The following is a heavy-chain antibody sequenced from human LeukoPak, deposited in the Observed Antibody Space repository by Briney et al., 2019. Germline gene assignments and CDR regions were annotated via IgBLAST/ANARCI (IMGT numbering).Heavy chain of an antibody. D-gene: IGHD1-26*01. Sequence: VGSLRLSCAASGVTFSSYAMRWIRQAPGKGLEWVSHVCGSGGSTDYEDSVKGRFTISRDNSKDTLFLQMNSLRAEDTAVYYCATGGVGATSPLFIDYWGQGTLVTVSS. CDR3: ATGGVGATSPLFIDY. CDR1: GVTFSSYA. V-gene: IGHV3-23*01. CDR2: VCGSGGST. J-gene: IGHJ4*02.